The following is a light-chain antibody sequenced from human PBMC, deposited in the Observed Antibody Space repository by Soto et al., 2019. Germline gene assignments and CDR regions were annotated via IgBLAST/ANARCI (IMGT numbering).Light chain of an antibody. CDR2: GAS. Sequence: EIVLTQSPATLSVSPGERATLSCRASQSVSSNLAWYQQKPGQAPRLLIYGASTRATGIPARFSGSGSGTEFTLTISSLQPDDFATYYCQQYNSYPTWTFGQGTKVDI. CDR3: QQYNSYPTWT. J-gene: IGKJ1*01. CDR1: QSVSSN. V-gene: IGKV3-15*01.